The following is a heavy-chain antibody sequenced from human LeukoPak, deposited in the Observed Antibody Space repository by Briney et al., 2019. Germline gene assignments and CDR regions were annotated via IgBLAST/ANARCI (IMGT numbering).Heavy chain of an antibody. Sequence: PSETLSLTCTVSGGSISSYYWSWIRQPPGKGLEWIGYIYYSGSTNYNPSLKSRVTISVDTSKNQFFLKLSSVTAADTAVYYCAKDFSVYHYDSRVLDYWGQGTLVTVSS. CDR1: GGSISSYY. CDR3: AKDFSVYHYDSRVLDY. CDR2: IYYSGST. V-gene: IGHV4-59*01. J-gene: IGHJ4*02. D-gene: IGHD3-22*01.